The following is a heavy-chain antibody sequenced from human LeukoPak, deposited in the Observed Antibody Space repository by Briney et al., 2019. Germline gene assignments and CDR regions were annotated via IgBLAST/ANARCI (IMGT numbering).Heavy chain of an antibody. J-gene: IGHJ4*02. Sequence: ASVKVSCKASGYTFTGYYMHWVRQAPGQGLEWMGWINPNSGGTNYAQKFQGRVTMTRDTSISTAYMELSRLRSDDTAVYYRAREHSSSSGKVFDYWGQGTLVTVSS. CDR2: INPNSGGT. D-gene: IGHD6-6*01. CDR3: AREHSSSSGKVFDY. V-gene: IGHV1-2*02. CDR1: GYTFTGYY.